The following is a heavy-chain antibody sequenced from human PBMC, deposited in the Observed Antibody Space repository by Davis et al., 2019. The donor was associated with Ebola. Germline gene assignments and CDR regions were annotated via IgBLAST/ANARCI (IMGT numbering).Heavy chain of an antibody. V-gene: IGHV3-23*01. J-gene: IGHJ3*02. CDR2: ISGSSGSA. CDR1: GFTFSSCA. D-gene: IGHD3-10*01. Sequence: GESLKISCAASGFTFSSCAMSWVRQAPGKGLEWVSGISGSSGSAYYADSVKGRFTISRDNSKNTLYLQMNSLRAEDTAVYYCAKDPVTMVRGVIQDAFDIWGQGTMVTVSS. CDR3: AKDPVTMVRGVIQDAFDI.